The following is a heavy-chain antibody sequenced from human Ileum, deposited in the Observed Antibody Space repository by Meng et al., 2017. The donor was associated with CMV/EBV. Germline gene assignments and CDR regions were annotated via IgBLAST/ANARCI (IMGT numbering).Heavy chain of an antibody. J-gene: IGHJ4*02. CDR3: AKCRSGIAAAPSY. Sequence: GGSLRLSCAASGFIFSNYALSWVRQAPGKGLEWVSTISDSGGNTYYADSVKGRFTISRDNSKNTLYLQMNSLRAEDTAVYYCAKCRSGIAAAPSYWGQGTRVTVSS. CDR1: GFIFSNYA. V-gene: IGHV3-23*01. CDR2: ISDSGGNT. D-gene: IGHD6-13*01.